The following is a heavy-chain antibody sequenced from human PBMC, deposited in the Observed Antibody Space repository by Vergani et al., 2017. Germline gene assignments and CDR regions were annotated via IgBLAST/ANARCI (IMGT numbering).Heavy chain of an antibody. D-gene: IGHD1-1*01. J-gene: IGHJ4*02. Sequence: HVQMVESGGGVVQPGRSLRLSCAVSGFRFSDYGMHWVRQAPGRGLEWVALSSYDGDTTYYEDSVKGRFTISRDNSKNTLFLQMHSLRVEDTALYYCAKFPLNITTPDRGDFWGQGSLGTVSS. CDR2: SSYDGDTT. CDR1: GFRFSDYG. V-gene: IGHV3-30*18. CDR3: AKFPLNITTPDRGDF.